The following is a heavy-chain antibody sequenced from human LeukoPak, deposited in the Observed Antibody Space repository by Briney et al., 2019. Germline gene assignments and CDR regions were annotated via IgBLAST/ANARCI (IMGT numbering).Heavy chain of an antibody. J-gene: IGHJ6*02. CDR3: ARFCGNCYYGLDV. CDR2: INSDGSST. CDR1: GFTFSSYW. V-gene: IGHV3-74*01. Sequence: GGSLRLSCAASGFTFSSYWMHWVRQAPGKGLVWVSRINSDGSSTSYADSVKGRFTISRDDAKNSLYLQMNSLRAEDTAVYYCARFCGNCYYGLDVWGQGTTVTVSS. D-gene: IGHD2-15*01.